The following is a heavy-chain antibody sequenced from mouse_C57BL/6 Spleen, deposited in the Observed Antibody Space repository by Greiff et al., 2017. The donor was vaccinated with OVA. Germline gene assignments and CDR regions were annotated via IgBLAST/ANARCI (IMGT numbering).Heavy chain of an antibody. CDR2: INPNNGGT. J-gene: IGHJ2*01. CDR3: ARRTDYYGSSSYIDY. D-gene: IGHD1-1*01. Sequence: EVQLQQSGPELVKPGASVKIPCKASGYTFTDYYMDWVKQSHGKSLEWIGVINPNNGGTIYNQKFKGKATLTVDKSSSTAYMELRSLTSEDTAVYYCARRTDYYGSSSYIDYWGQGTTLTVSS. V-gene: IGHV1-18*01. CDR1: GYTFTDYY.